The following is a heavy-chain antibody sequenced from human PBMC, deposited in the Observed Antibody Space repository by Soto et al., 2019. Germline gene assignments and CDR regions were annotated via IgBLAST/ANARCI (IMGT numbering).Heavy chain of an antibody. V-gene: IGHV4-34*01. CDR1: GGTFIGYY. Sequence: SETLSLTCAVYGGTFIGYYWSWIRQPPGKGLEWIGEITHIGSTNYSPSLKSRATISVDTSKNQLSLNLSSVTAADTAVYYCARHSTNKSWYYGWFDPWGHGTLVTVSS. J-gene: IGHJ5*02. CDR3: ARHSTNKSWYYGWFDP. D-gene: IGHD6-13*01. CDR2: ITHIGST.